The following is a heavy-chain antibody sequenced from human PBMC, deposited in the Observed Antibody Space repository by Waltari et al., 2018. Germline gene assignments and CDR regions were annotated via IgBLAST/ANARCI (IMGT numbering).Heavy chain of an antibody. CDR1: GGTFSSYA. Sequence: QVQLVQSGAEVKKPGSSVKVSCKASGGTFSSYAISWVRQARGQGLEWMGGIIPILGIANYGQKFQGRVTITADESTSTAYMELSSLRSEDTAVYYCARGWGTMFHAFDIWGQGTMVTVSS. J-gene: IGHJ3*02. CDR2: IIPILGIA. V-gene: IGHV1-69*04. CDR3: ARGWGTMFHAFDI. D-gene: IGHD3-10*02.